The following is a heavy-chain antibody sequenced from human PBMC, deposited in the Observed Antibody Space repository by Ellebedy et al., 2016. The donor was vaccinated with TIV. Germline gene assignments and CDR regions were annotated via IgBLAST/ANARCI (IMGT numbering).Heavy chain of an antibody. Sequence: PGGSLRLSCAASGFIFNTYAMSWVRRAPGNGLEWVSAITASGAGTYYVDSVKGRFTISRDNSKNTLNLQMNSLRPEDTVVYYCAKVAGFCRGGSCYSDYWGQGTLVTVSS. CDR3: AKVAGFCRGGSCYSDY. D-gene: IGHD2-15*01. CDR1: GFIFNTYA. V-gene: IGHV3-23*01. J-gene: IGHJ4*02. CDR2: ITASGAGT.